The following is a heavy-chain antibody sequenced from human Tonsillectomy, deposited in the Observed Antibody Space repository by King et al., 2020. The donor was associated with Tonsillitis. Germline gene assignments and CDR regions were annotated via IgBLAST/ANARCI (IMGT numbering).Heavy chain of an antibody. J-gene: IGHJ4*02. V-gene: IGHV3-30*04. CDR2: ISYDGSSK. CDR3: ARDLPIQLWFSLES. Sequence: QLVQSGGGVVQPGRSLRVSCAASGFTFSYYAMHWVRQAPGKGLEWVAVISYDGSSKYYADSVNGRFTISRDNSKNTLYLQMNSLRTEDTAVYYCARDLPIQLWFSLESWGQGTLVTVSS. D-gene: IGHD5-18*01. CDR1: GFTFSYYA.